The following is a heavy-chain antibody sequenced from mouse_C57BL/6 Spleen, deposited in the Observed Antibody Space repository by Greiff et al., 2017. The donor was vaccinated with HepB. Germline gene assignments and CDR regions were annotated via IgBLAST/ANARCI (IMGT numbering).Heavy chain of an antibody. J-gene: IGHJ2*01. CDR1: GYSITSGYY. V-gene: IGHV3-6*01. Sequence: EVQLQQSGPGLVKPSQSLSLTCSVTGYSITSGYYWNWIRQFPGNKLEWMGYISYDGSNNYNPSLKNRISITRDTSKNQFFLKLNSVTTEDTATYYCARDHGNYDYWGQGTTLTVSS. CDR3: ARDHGNYDY. CDR2: ISYDGSN. D-gene: IGHD2-1*01.